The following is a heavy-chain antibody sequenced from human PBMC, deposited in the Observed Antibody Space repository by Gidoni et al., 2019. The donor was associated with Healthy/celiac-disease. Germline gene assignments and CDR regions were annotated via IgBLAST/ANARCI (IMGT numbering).Heavy chain of an antibody. V-gene: IGHV3-23*01. CDR2: ISGSGGST. J-gene: IGHJ4*02. Sequence: EVQLLESGGGLVQPGGSLRLSCAASGFTFSSSAMSWFRQAPGKGLEWVSAISGSGGSTYYADSVKGRFTRSRDNSKNTLYLQMNSLRAEDTAVYYCAKDHPKTAYFDYWGQGTLVTVSS. CDR3: AKDHPKTAYFDY. D-gene: IGHD2-21*01. CDR1: GFTFSSSA.